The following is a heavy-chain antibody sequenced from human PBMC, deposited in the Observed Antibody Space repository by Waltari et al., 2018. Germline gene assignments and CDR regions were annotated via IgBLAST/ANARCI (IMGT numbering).Heavy chain of an antibody. CDR3: ARDIEGGRPGASYDY. D-gene: IGHD2-2*01. Sequence: QLQLQESGPGLVKPSETLSLTCTVSGGSIRTSFHWGWIRQPPGKGLEWIGSVYYSGITHDSPSLKRRVTISVDTSKNQFSLNLTSVTAADTAVYYCARDIEGGRPGASYDYWGQGTLVTVSS. CDR2: VYYSGIT. J-gene: IGHJ4*02. V-gene: IGHV4-39*07. CDR1: GGSIRTSFH.